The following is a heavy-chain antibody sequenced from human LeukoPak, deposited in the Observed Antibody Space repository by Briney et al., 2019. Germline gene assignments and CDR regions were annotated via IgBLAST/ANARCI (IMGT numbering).Heavy chain of an antibody. CDR3: AKSDYYDESGHPSSFEY. CDR1: GFPFSSYA. J-gene: IGHJ4*02. CDR2: VSGSGDTT. V-gene: IGHV3-23*01. D-gene: IGHD3-16*01. Sequence: PGESLRLSCAASGFPFSSYAMSWVRQPTGKGLEWVSGVSGSGDTTYYADSVKGRFTISRDNSKNTLYLQMDSLRAEDAAVYYCAKSDYYDESGHPSSFEYWGQGTLVTVSS.